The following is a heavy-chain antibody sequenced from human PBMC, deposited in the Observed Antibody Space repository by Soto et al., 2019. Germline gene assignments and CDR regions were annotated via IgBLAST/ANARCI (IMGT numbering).Heavy chain of an antibody. CDR3: ARGYNWNYYYYYGMDV. J-gene: IGHJ6*02. CDR2: INHSGST. CDR1: GGSFNGYY. Sequence: LSLTCAVYGGSFNGYYWSWIRQPPGKGLEWIGEINHSGSTNYNPSLKSRVTISVDTSKNQFSLKLSSVTAADTAVYYCARGYNWNYYYYYGMDVWGQGTTVTVSS. D-gene: IGHD1-20*01. V-gene: IGHV4-34*01.